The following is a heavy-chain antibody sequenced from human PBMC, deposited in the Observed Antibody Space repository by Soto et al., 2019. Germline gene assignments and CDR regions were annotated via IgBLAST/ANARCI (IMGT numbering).Heavy chain of an antibody. CDR3: ARVGGYGMDV. CDR1: GYSISSGYY. V-gene: IGHV4-38-2*01. J-gene: IGHJ6*02. Sequence: PSETLSLTCAVSGYSISSGYYWGWIRQPPGKGLEWITSIYHSGSTYYNPALKSRVTISVDTSKNQFSLKLSSVTAADTAVYYCARVGGYGMDVWGQGTTVAVSS. D-gene: IGHD3-10*01. CDR2: IYHSGST.